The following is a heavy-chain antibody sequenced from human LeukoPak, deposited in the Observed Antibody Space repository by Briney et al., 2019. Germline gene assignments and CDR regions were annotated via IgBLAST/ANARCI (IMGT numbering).Heavy chain of an antibody. D-gene: IGHD3-10*01. CDR3: ARTKFGGSPYFDY. CDR2: LYSGGST. CDR1: GFTVGNNY. Sequence: PGGSLRLSCAASGFTVGNNYMSWVRQAPGKGQEWVSFLYSGGSTYYADSVKGRFTVSRHNSRNTVFLEMNSLRPEDTAVYYCARTKFGGSPYFDYWGQGTLVTVSS. J-gene: IGHJ4*02. V-gene: IGHV3-53*04.